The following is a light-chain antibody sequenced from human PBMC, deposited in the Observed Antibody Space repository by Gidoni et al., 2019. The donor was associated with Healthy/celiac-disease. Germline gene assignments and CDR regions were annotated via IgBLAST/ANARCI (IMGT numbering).Light chain of an antibody. CDR1: QSVSSN. Sequence: ELVTTQSPATLSVSPGERATRSCRASQSVSSNCAWYQQKPGQTPRLLIDGASTRATGTPARFSGSGSGTEFTLTISGLQSEDFTVYYCRQYNNWPQTFGQGTRVEIK. V-gene: IGKV3-15*01. J-gene: IGKJ1*01. CDR2: GAS. CDR3: RQYNNWPQT.